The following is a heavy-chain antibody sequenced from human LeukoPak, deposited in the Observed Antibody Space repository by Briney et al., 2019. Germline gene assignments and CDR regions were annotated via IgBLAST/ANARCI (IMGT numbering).Heavy chain of an antibody. V-gene: IGHV4-34*01. CDR2: IYYSGST. J-gene: IGHJ5*02. CDR1: GGSFSGYY. CDR3: ARDLGYNWNYFWFDP. Sequence: SETLSLTCAVYGGSFSGYYWSWIRQPPGKGLEWIGSIYYSGSTYYNPSLKSRVTISVDTSKNQFSLKPSSVTAADTAVYYCARDLGYNWNYFWFDPWGQGTLVTVSS. D-gene: IGHD1-7*01.